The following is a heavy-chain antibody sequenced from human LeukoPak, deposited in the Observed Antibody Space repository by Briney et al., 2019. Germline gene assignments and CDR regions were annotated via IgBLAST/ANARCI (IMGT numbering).Heavy chain of an antibody. Sequence: PSETLSLTCTVSGGSISSYYWSCIRQPPGKGLEWIGYISYSGSTNYNPSLKSRVTISLDTSKNQFSLKLSSVTAADTAVYYCAGHHPRNTVDFWGQGTLVTVSS. CDR3: AGHHPRNTVDF. CDR2: ISYSGST. D-gene: IGHD2/OR15-2a*01. CDR1: GGSISSYY. V-gene: IGHV4-59*08. J-gene: IGHJ4*02.